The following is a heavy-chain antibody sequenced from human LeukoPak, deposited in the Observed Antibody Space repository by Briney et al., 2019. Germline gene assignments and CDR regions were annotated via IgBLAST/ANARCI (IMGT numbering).Heavy chain of an antibody. CDR2: IKQDGSEK. J-gene: IGHJ4*02. CDR3: ARVFLAAGDY. CDR1: GFTFGDYA. V-gene: IGHV3-7*01. D-gene: IGHD2-15*01. Sequence: PGGSLRLSCTASGFTFGDYAMSWVRQAPGKGLEWVANIKQDGSEKYYVDSVKGRFTISRDNAKNSLYLQMNSLRAEDTAVYYCARVFLAAGDYWGQGTLVTVSS.